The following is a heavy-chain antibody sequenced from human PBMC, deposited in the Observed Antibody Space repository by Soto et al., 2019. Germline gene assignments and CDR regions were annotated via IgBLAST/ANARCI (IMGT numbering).Heavy chain of an antibody. Sequence: GSLRLSCAASGFTFSDYYMSWIRQAPGKGLEWVSYISSSGSTIYYADSVKGRFTISRDNAKNSLYLQMNSLRAEDTAVYYCARTIGASSSWYRLPYYYYGMDVWGQGTTVTVSS. CDR1: GFTFSDYY. CDR2: ISSSGSTI. V-gene: IGHV3-11*01. CDR3: ARTIGASSSWYRLPYYYYGMDV. D-gene: IGHD6-13*01. J-gene: IGHJ6*02.